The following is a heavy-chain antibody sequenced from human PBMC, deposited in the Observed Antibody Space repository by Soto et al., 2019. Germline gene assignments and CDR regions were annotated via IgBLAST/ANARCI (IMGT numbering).Heavy chain of an antibody. V-gene: IGHV3-33*01. CDR3: AIAYGIADFDY. D-gene: IGHD4-17*01. J-gene: IGHJ4*02. Sequence: QVQLVASGGGVVQPGRSLRLSCAASGFTFNTYDMHWVRQAPGKGLEWVTVIWFDGSTKYYADSVKGRFTISRDNSQNTLYLQMNNLRAEDSAIYYCAIAYGIADFDYWGQGALVTVSS. CDR2: IWFDGSTK. CDR1: GFTFNTYD.